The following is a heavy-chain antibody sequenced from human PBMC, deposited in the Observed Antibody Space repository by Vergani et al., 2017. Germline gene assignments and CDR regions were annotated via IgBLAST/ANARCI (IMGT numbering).Heavy chain of an antibody. V-gene: IGHV3-11*04. Sequence: QVQLVESGGGLFKPGGSLRLSCAASGFTFSDYYMSWIRQAPGKGLEWVSYISSSGMTIYYADSVKGRFTISRDNAKNSLYLQMNSLRAEDTAVYYCARDRVILVRSGSYYNWFDPWGQGTLVTVSS. CDR1: GFTFSDYY. CDR3: ARDRVILVRSGSYYNWFDP. CDR2: ISSSGMTI. J-gene: IGHJ5*02. D-gene: IGHD3-10*01.